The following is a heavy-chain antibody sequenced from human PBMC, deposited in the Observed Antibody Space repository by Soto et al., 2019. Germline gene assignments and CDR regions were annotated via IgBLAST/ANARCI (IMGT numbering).Heavy chain of an antibody. V-gene: IGHV1-3*01. CDR1: GYTFTSYA. CDR2: INAGNGNT. CDR3: AIGTDFWSCYGQFDY. D-gene: IGHD3-3*01. J-gene: IGHJ4*02. Sequence: QVQLVQSGAEVKKPGASVKVSCKASGYTFTSYAMHWVRQAPGQRLEWMGWINAGNGNTKYSQKFQGRVTITRDTSASTAYMELSSLRSEDTAVYYCAIGTDFWSCYGQFDYWGQGTLVTVSS.